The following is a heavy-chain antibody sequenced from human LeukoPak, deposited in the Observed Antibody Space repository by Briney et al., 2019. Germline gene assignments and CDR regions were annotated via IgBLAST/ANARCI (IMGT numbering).Heavy chain of an antibody. D-gene: IGHD3-3*01. CDR3: EREVVIISKGIDY. V-gene: IGHV4-38-2*02. CDR1: SFSISSGYH. J-gene: IGHJ4*02. Sequence: SETLSLTCAVSSFSISSGYHWGRIRQPPGKGLEWIGNIYRSGITYYNPSLKSRVTISVDPSKHQFYLKLNSVTDADTAVYYCEREVVIISKGIDYWGQGTLVTVSS. CDR2: IYRSGIT.